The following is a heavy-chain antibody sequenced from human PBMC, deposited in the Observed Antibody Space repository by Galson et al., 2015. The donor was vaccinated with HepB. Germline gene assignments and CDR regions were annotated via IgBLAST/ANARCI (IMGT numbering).Heavy chain of an antibody. CDR2: ISSSRSYI. V-gene: IGHV3-21*01. CDR1: GFTSTRHT. Sequence: SLRLSCAASGFTSTRHTMNWVRQAPGKGLEWVSSISSSRSYIYYADSVKGRFTITRDNAKKSLYLQMNVLRAEDTAVYYCARDISKVWFGVLPAMDAFDIGGQGTRVTVSS. D-gene: IGHD3-10*01. CDR3: ARDISKVWFGVLPAMDAFDI. J-gene: IGHJ3*02.